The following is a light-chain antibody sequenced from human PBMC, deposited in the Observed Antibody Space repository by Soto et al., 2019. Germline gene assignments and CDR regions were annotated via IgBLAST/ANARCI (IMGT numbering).Light chain of an antibody. J-gene: IGLJ3*02. CDR1: SSNLGAGYD. CDR3: QAYDYSLTASV. Sequence: QAVVTQPPSVSGAPGQRVTISCTGNSSNLGAGYDVHWYQQLPGAAPKLVIFGNRNWPSGVPERFSGSKSGTSASLAITGLQAEDEADYYCQAYDYSLTASVFGGGTKVTVL. V-gene: IGLV1-40*01. CDR2: GNR.